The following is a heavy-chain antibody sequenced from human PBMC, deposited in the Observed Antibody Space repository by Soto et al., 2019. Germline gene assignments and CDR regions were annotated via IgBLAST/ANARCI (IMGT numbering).Heavy chain of an antibody. J-gene: IGHJ3*02. CDR1: GFPFSSYA. D-gene: IGHD3-16*01. CDR3: AKGGYYSLFDI. CDR2: ISGSGGRT. V-gene: IGHV3-23*01. Sequence: LRLSCVASGFPFSSYAMSWVRHTPVKGLELVSGISGSGGRTYYADSVKGRFTISRDNSNNTLSLQMHILRVEDTAVYFCAKGGYYSLFDIWGQGTVVTVSS.